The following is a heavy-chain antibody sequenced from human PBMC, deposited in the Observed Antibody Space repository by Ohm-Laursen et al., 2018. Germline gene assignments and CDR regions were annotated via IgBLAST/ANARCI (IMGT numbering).Heavy chain of an antibody. CDR3: ARSKVLNSRGCRDALDI. CDR1: GGTFSSYG. J-gene: IGHJ3*02. D-gene: IGHD4-23*01. V-gene: IGHV1-18*01. Sequence: SSVKVSCKASGGTFSSYGISWVRQAPGQGLEWMGWISTYNGNTNYAQKLQGRVTMTTDTSTSTAYMELRSLRSDNTAVYYWARSKVLNSRGCRDALDIWGQGTMVTVSS. CDR2: ISTYNGNT.